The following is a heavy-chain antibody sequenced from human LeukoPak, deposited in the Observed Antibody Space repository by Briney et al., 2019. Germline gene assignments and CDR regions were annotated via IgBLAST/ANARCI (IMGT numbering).Heavy chain of an antibody. D-gene: IGHD6-6*01. V-gene: IGHV3-23*01. J-gene: IGHJ6*02. CDR3: AKRYSSTSSRYYGMDV. CDR2: ISGSGGST. CDR1: GFTFSTYA. Sequence: GGSLRLSCAASGFTFSTYAMSWVRQAPGKGLEWVSGISGSGGSTYYADSVKGRFTISRDNSKNTLYLQMNSLRAEDTAVYYCAKRYSSTSSRYYGMDVWGQGTTVTVSS.